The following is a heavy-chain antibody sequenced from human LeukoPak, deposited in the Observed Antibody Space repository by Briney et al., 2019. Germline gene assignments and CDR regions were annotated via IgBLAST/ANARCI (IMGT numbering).Heavy chain of an antibody. CDR3: ARALRYNWNYYYMDV. D-gene: IGHD1-20*01. CDR2: INHSGST. J-gene: IGHJ6*03. CDR1: GGSFSGYY. V-gene: IGHV4-34*01. Sequence: PSETLSLTCAVYGGSFSGYYWSWIRQPPGKGLEWIGEINHSGSTNYNPSLKSRVTISVDTSKNQFSLKLSSVTAADTAVYYCARALRYNWNYYYMDVWGKGTTVTVSS.